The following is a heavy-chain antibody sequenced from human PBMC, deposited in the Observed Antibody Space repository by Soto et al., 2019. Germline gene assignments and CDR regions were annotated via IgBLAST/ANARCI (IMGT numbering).Heavy chain of an antibody. J-gene: IGHJ5*02. D-gene: IGHD2-15*01. V-gene: IGHV4-4*07. CDR3: ARAFLDCSGGSCYGNWFDP. CDR1: GGSISSYY. CDR2: IYTSGST. Sequence: SETLSLTCTVSGGSISSYYWSWIRQPAGKGLEWIGRIYTSGSTNYNPSLKSRVTMSVDTSKNQFSLKLSSVTAADTAVYYCARAFLDCSGGSCYGNWFDPWGQGTLVTVSS.